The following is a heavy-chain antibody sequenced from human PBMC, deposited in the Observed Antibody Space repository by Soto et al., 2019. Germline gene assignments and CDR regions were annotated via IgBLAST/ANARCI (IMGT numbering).Heavy chain of an antibody. CDR3: AKEDYGDFLWVGA. D-gene: IGHD4-17*01. V-gene: IGHV3-23*01. CDR2: IGGSGLST. J-gene: IGHJ5*02. CDR1: GFLFSNYA. Sequence: GGSLRLSCAASGFLFSNYAMTWVRQAPGKGLEWVSAIGGSGLSTYYTDAVKGRFTISRDNSRNIVFLDMNSLRADDAAMYYCAKEDYGDFLWVGAWGPGTPVTVSS.